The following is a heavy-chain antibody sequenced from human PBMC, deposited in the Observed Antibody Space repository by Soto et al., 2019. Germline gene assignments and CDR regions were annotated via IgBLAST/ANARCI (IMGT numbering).Heavy chain of an antibody. CDR1: GFIVSRSH. Sequence: EVQLVESGGGLTQPGGSLRLSCVVSGFIVSRSHMMWVRQAPGKGLEGVSAIYNHGQLNYVDAVKARFTIARDNTNNTIDLQMNSLKVEDTALYYCVRVTGAERHWGQGALVTVSS. CDR3: VRVTGAERH. D-gene: IGHD7-27*01. CDR2: IYNHGQL. J-gene: IGHJ4*02. V-gene: IGHV3-53*01.